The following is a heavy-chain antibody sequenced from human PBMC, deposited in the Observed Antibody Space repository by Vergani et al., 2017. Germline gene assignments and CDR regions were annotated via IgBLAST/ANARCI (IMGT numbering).Heavy chain of an antibody. CDR2: INHSGST. V-gene: IGHV4-34*01. Sequence: QVQLQQWGAGLLKPSETLSLTCAVYGGSFSGYYWSWIRQPPGKGLEWIGEINHSGSTNYNPSLKSRVTISVDTSKNQFSLKLSSVTAADTAVYYCARAPISGYSSSWYHFDYWGQGTLVTVSS. J-gene: IGHJ4*02. CDR3: ARAPISGYSSSWYHFDY. D-gene: IGHD6-13*01. CDR1: GGSFSGYY.